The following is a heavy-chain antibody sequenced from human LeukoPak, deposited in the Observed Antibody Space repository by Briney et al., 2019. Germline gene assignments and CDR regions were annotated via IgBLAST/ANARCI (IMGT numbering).Heavy chain of an antibody. CDR3: ARHNEFFN. D-gene: IGHD3-10*01. CDR2: IKSITYET. CDR1: GFSFTDAW. V-gene: IGHV3-15*01. Sequence: PGGSLRLSCAASGFSFTDAWMNWVRQAPGKGLEWVGRIKSITYETHYAAPVQGRFAISRDDSRSRLYLQMSSLRSDDTAVYYCARHNEFFNWGQGTLVTVSS. J-gene: IGHJ4*02.